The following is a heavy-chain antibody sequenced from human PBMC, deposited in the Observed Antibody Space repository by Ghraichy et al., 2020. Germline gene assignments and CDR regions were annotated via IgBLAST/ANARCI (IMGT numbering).Heavy chain of an antibody. CDR3: ARAGSYSPVYAFDI. Sequence: SETLSLTCTVSGGSISSYYWSWIRQPPGKGLEWIGYIYYSGSTNYNPSLKSRVTISVDTSKNQFSLKLSSVTAADTAVYYCARAGSYSPVYAFDIWGQGTMVTVSS. CDR2: IYYSGST. V-gene: IGHV4-59*01. J-gene: IGHJ3*02. D-gene: IGHD1-26*01. CDR1: GGSISSYY.